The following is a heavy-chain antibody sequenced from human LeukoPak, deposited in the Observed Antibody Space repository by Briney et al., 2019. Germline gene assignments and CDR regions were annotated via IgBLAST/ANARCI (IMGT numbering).Heavy chain of an antibody. CDR3: SKDPLSGYSSSWSSLRFDY. Sequence: GGSLRLSCAASGFTFSSYGMHWVRQAPGKGLEWVAFIRYDGSNKYYADSVKGRFTISRDNSKDTLYLQMNSLRAEDTAVYYCSKDPLSGYSSSWSSLRFDYWGQGTLVTVSS. J-gene: IGHJ4*02. D-gene: IGHD6-13*01. CDR2: IRYDGSNK. V-gene: IGHV3-30*02. CDR1: GFTFSSYG.